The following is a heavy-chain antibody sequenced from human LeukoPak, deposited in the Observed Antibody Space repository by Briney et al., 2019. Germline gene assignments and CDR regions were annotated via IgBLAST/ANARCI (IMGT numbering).Heavy chain of an antibody. V-gene: IGHV1-18*01. CDR2: ISAYNGNT. CDR3: TRDAPGIVGATTWSY. Sequence: GASVKVSCKASGYTFTSYGISWVRQAPGQGLEWMGWISAYNGNTNYAQKLQGRVTMTTDTSTSTAYMELRSLRSDDTAVYYCTRDAPGIVGATTWSYWGQGTLVTVSS. CDR1: GYTFTSYG. J-gene: IGHJ4*02. D-gene: IGHD1-26*01.